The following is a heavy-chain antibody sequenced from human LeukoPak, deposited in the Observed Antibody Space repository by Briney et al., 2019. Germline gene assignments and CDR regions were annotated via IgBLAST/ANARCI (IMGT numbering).Heavy chain of an antibody. V-gene: IGHV3-11*01. D-gene: IGHD3-10*01. CDR3: ARRGDYMDV. J-gene: IGHJ6*03. Sequence: PGGSLRLSCAASGFTFRDYYMSWIRQAPGKGLEGVSYISDIGTTTYYADSVKGRVTISRDNAKHSLYLQMNSLRAEDTAVYYCARRGDYMDVWGKGTTVTVSS. CDR2: ISDIGTTT. CDR1: GFTFRDYY.